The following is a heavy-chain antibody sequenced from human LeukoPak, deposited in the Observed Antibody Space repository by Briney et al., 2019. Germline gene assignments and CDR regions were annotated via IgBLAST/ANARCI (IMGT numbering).Heavy chain of an antibody. CDR3: ARARAVVRVYDY. V-gene: IGHV4-34*01. D-gene: IGHD4-23*01. CDR1: GGSISSYY. J-gene: IGHJ4*02. Sequence: SETLSLTCTVSGGSISSYYWSWIRQPPGKGLEWIGEINHSGSTNYNPSLKSRVTISVDTSKNQFSLKLSSVTAADTAVYYCARARAVVRVYDYWGQGTLVTVSS. CDR2: INHSGST.